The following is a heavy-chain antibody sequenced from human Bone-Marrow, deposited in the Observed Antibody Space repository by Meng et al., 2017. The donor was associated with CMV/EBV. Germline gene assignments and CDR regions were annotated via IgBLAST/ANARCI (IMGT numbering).Heavy chain of an antibody. CDR3: ARDINNYCSSTSCYGGGYY. Sequence: ASVKVSCKASGYTFTGYYMHWVRQAPGQGLEWMGWISAYNGNTNYAQKLQGRVTMTTDTSTSTAYMELRSLRSDDTAAYYCARDINNYCSSTSCYGGGYYWGQGTLVTVSS. CDR2: ISAYNGNT. J-gene: IGHJ4*02. CDR1: GYTFTGYY. D-gene: IGHD2-2*01. V-gene: IGHV1-18*04.